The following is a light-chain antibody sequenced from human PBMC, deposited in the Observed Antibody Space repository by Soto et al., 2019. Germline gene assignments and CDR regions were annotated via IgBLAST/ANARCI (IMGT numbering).Light chain of an antibody. J-gene: IGKJ1*01. CDR1: QIISNG. Sequence: DIQMTQSPSTLSASVGDRVTITCRASQIISNGLAWYQQKPGTAPKLLIYHASTLESGVPSRFSGSGSGTELTITISSLQPDDFATYYCQQSNSHSFRQGHKVDIK. V-gene: IGKV1-5*01. CDR2: HAS. CDR3: QQSNSHS.